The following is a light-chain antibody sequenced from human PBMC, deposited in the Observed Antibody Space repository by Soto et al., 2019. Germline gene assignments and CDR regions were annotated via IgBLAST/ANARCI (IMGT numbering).Light chain of an antibody. V-gene: IGKV3-20*01. CDR3: QQYGSSPT. CDR1: QSVSSNY. Sequence: EIVLTQSPGTLSLSPGERATPSCRASQSVSSNYLAWYQQKPGQAPRVLIYGASNRATGIPDRFSGSGSGTDFTLTITRLQPEDFAVYYCQQYGSSPTFGQGTRLEIK. J-gene: IGKJ5*01. CDR2: GAS.